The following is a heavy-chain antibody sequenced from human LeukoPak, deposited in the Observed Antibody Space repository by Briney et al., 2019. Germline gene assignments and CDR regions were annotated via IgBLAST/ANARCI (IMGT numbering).Heavy chain of an antibody. D-gene: IGHD4-17*01. CDR3: ARLGDYGDFDY. Sequence: GGSLRLSCAASGFTFSSYEMNWVRQAPGKGLEWVSYISSSGSTIYYADSVKGRFTISRDNAKNSLYLQMNSLRAEDTAVYYCARLGDYGDFDYWGQGTLVTVSS. CDR1: GFTFSSYE. V-gene: IGHV3-48*03. CDR2: ISSSGSTI. J-gene: IGHJ4*02.